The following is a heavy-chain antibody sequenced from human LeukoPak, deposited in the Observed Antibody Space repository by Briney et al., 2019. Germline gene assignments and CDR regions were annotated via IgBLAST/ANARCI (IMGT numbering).Heavy chain of an antibody. Sequence: GGSLRLSCAASGFTFSSYAMSWVRQAPGKGLEWVSAISGSGGSTYYADSVRGRFTISRDNSKNTLYLQMNSLRAEDTAVYYCAKDPYFDWLLLVNYYYYGMDVWGQGTTVTVSS. J-gene: IGHJ6*02. CDR3: AKDPYFDWLLLVNYYYYGMDV. CDR2: ISGSGGST. CDR1: GFTFSSYA. D-gene: IGHD3-9*01. V-gene: IGHV3-23*01.